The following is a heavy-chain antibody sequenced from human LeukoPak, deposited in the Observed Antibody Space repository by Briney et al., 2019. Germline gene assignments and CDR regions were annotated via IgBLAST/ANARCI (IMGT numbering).Heavy chain of an antibody. CDR2: ISGFNGKT. V-gene: IGHV1-18*01. CDR1: VYTFTDYG. Sequence: ASVKVSCKASVYTFTDYGISWVRQAPGQGREWMGRISGFNGKTDFAQRFQDRVTMTTDTSTSTAYMELRSLTFNDTAVYYCAKGGTGAEGYYWGQGTLVTVSS. D-gene: IGHD1/OR15-1a*01. CDR3: AKGGTGAEGYY. J-gene: IGHJ4*02.